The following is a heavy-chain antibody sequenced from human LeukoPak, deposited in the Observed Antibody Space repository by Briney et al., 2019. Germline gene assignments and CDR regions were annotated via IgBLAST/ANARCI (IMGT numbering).Heavy chain of an antibody. J-gene: IGHJ4*02. V-gene: IGHV3-7*01. CDR3: ADPGVGL. D-gene: IGHD1-26*01. CDR1: GFTFSSYG. Sequence: GGSLRLSCAASGFTFSSYGMHWVRQAPGKGLEWVANLKQNGGDENYVDSVKGRFTISRDNAKKSLYLQMNYLRVEDTAVYYCADPGVGLWGQGTLVTVSS. CDR2: LKQNGGDE.